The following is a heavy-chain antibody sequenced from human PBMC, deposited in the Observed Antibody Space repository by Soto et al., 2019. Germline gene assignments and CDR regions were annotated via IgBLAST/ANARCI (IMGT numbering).Heavy chain of an antibody. CDR1: GYTFTGYN. D-gene: IGHD5-18*01. CDR2: INTNSGGT. V-gene: IGHV1-2*02. J-gene: IGHJ4*02. CDR3: EITGYRYGFFDY. Sequence: QVQLVQSGAEVKKPGASVKVSCKASGYTFTGYNMHWVRQAPGQGLEGMGWINTNSGGTNYAQKCKGRVTMTRDNSISTGRMELRRLRSDDTVVDYCEITGYRYGFFDYWGQVTLVTVS.